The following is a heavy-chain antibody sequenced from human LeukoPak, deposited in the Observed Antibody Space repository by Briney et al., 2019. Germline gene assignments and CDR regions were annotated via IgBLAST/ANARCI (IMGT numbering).Heavy chain of an antibody. D-gene: IGHD6-13*01. V-gene: IGHV3-20*04. J-gene: IGHJ4*02. CDR3: ARGLCSVTSSLYFDY. CDR2: INWNGGST. Sequence: GGSLRLSCAASGFTFDDYGMSWVRHAPGKGLEWVSGINWNGGSTGYADSVKGRFTISRDNAKNSLYLQMNSLRAEDTALYYCARGLCSVTSSLYFDYWGQGTLVTVSS. CDR1: GFTFDDYG.